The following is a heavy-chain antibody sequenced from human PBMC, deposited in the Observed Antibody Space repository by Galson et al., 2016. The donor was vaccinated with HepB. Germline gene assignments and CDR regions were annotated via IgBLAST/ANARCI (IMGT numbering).Heavy chain of an antibody. V-gene: IGHV3-23*01. D-gene: IGHD1-1*01. CDR2: LSASGGAT. Sequence: SLRLSCAASGFTVSSNYMIWVRQAPGKGLEWVSTLSASGGATYYSDSVKGRFTISRDNSKNTLYLQMNSLRDEDTAVYYCAKGRTGTTGPFEYWGQGTLVTVSS. CDR1: GFTVSSNY. CDR3: AKGRTGTTGPFEY. J-gene: IGHJ4*02.